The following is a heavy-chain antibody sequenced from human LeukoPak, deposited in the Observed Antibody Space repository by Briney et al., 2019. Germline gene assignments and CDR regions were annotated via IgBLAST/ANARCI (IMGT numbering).Heavy chain of an antibody. CDR2: LSTTGSYT. CDR1: GFTISNYY. V-gene: IGHV3-11*05. Sequence: PSGTLSLSCAASGFTISNYYMSWVGQGPGKGLELGSYLSTTGSYTDYANSVKGRFTISRDNAKNSLYLHMNTLRAEDTALYYCARDLGNILTDYYYLFDYWGQGTLATVSS. CDR3: ARDLGNILTDYYYLFDY. J-gene: IGHJ4*02. D-gene: IGHD3-9*01.